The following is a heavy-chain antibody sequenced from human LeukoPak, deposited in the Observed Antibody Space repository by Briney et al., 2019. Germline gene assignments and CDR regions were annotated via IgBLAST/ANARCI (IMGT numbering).Heavy chain of an antibody. CDR3: ARVVGSLYSSSSGFDY. V-gene: IGHV4-38-2*02. D-gene: IGHD6-13*01. CDR2: IYHSGST. Sequence: PSETLSLTCTVSGYSISSGYYWGWIRQPPGKGLEWIGSIYHSGSTYYNPSLKSRVTISVDTSKNQFSLKLSSVTAADTAVYYCARVVGSLYSSSSGFDYWGQGTLVTVSS. CDR1: GYSISSGYY. J-gene: IGHJ4*02.